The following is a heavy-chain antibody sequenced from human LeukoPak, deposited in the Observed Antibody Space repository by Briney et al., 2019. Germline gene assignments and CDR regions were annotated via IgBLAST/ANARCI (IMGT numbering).Heavy chain of an antibody. V-gene: IGHV3-9*01. D-gene: IGHD3-10*01. J-gene: IGHJ3*01. CDR1: GFTFDDYA. CDR3: WGYHYYGSGRDAFEV. CDR2: ISWNSGSI. Sequence: PGRSLRLSCAASGFTFDDYAMHWVRQAPGKGLEWVSGISWNSGSIGYADSVKGRFTISRDNAKNSLYLQMNSLRAEDTALYYCWGYHYYGSGRDAFEVWGQGTMVTVSS.